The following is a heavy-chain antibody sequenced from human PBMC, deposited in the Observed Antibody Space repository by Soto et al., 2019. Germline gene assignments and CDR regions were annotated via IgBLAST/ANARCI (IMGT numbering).Heavy chain of an antibody. D-gene: IGHD5-12*01. Sequence: QLVESGGGLVQPGGSLRLSCAASGFSVSNNYMKWVRQAPGKGLEWVSLIYSGGSTYYADSVKGRLTISRDNSKNTLFLHMNSVRVEDTAVYYCARGRGYRWGQWTMVTVSS. CDR3: ARGRGYR. J-gene: IGHJ3*01. CDR2: IYSGGST. CDR1: GFSVSNNY. V-gene: IGHV3-66*01.